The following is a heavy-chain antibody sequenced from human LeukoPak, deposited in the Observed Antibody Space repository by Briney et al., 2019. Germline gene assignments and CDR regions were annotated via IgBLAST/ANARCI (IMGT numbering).Heavy chain of an antibody. D-gene: IGHD3-10*01. CDR3: ARDPETYGSGSYRRDPYYFDY. CDR1: GGSISSGGYS. J-gene: IGHJ4*02. CDR2: IYYSGNT. V-gene: IGHV4-30-4*07. Sequence: PSETLSLTCAVSGGSISSGGYSWSWIRQPPGKGLEWIGYIYYSGNTYYNPSLKSRVTISVDTSKNQFSLKLSSVTAADTAVYYCARDPETYGSGSYRRDPYYFDYWGQGTLVTVSS.